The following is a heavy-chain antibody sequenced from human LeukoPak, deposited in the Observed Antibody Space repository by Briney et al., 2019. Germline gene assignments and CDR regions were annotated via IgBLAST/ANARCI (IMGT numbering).Heavy chain of an antibody. Sequence: PGGSLRLSCAASGFTFSSYAMHWVRQAPGKGLEWVAVISYDGSNKYYADSVKGRFTISRDNSKNTLYLQMNSLRAEDTAVYYCARAYYYDSSGEQWGQGTLVTVSS. CDR1: GFTFSSYA. V-gene: IGHV3-30*04. J-gene: IGHJ4*02. CDR2: ISYDGSNK. D-gene: IGHD3-22*01. CDR3: ARAYYYDSSGEQ.